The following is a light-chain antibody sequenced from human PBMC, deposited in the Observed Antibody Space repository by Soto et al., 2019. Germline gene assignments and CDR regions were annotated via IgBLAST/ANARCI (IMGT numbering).Light chain of an antibody. CDR3: MQTLESRT. CDR2: LGY. V-gene: IGKV2-28*01. CDR1: RSLLKANGYTY. J-gene: IGKJ1*01. Sequence: DIVMTQSPLSLTVTPGEPASISCRSSRSLLKANGYTYFHWFLQKPGQSPQLLIYLGYNRAPGVPDRFSGTGSGTDFTPKISRVEAEDVGVYYCMQTLESRTFGQGTKVEIK.